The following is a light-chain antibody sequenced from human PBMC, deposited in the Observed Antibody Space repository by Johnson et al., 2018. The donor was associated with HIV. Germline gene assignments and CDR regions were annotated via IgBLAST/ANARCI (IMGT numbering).Light chain of an antibody. V-gene: IGLV1-51*01. CDR1: SSNIGNNY. CDR2: DNN. J-gene: IGLJ1*01. CDR3: GTWNSSLSRGPYV. Sequence: HSVLTQPPSVSAAPGQKVTISCSGSSSNIGNNYVSWYQQLPGTAPKLLIYDNNKRPSGIPDRFSGSKSGTSATLGITGLQTGDEADYYCGTWNSSLSRGPYVFGTGTKVTAL.